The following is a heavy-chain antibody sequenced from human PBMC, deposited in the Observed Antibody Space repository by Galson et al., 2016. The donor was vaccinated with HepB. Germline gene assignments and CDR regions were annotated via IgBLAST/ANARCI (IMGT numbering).Heavy chain of an antibody. D-gene: IGHD1-26*01. V-gene: IGHV3-7*03. CDR1: GFTFSSYW. Sequence: SLRLSCAASGFTFSSYWMFWVRQAPGEGLEWVANINYDGSAKNYVDSVKGRFTISRDNDKNSLYLQMNSLRFEDTAVYFCAREPFISPWAYWGQGTLVTVSA. CDR2: INYDGSAK. CDR3: AREPFISPWAY. J-gene: IGHJ4*02.